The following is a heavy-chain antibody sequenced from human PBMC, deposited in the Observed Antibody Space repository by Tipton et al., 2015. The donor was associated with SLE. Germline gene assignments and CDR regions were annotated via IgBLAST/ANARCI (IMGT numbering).Heavy chain of an antibody. CDR3: AGVRAAWKGYMDV. J-gene: IGHJ6*03. V-gene: IGHV4-34*08. CDR2: INHSGST. Sequence: LRLSCAASGFTVSSNYISWVRQAPGKGLEWIGEINHSGSTNYNPSLKSRVTISVDTSKNQFSLKLSSVTAADTAVYYCAGVRAAWKGYMDVWGKGTTVTVSS. CDR1: GFTVSSNY. D-gene: IGHD6-25*01.